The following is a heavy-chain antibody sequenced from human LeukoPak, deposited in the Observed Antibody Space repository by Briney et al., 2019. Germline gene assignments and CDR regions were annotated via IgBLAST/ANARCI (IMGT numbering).Heavy chain of an antibody. J-gene: IGHJ4*02. CDR1: GFSFSRYG. CDR3: ARDQPYGGKTLGDY. Sequence: QSGGSLRLSCAASGFSFSRYGMHWVRQAPGKGLEWVAFIRYDGSNKYYTDSVKGRLTISRDNSKNTLYLQMNSLRAEDTAVYYCARDQPYGGKTLGDYWGQGTLVTVSS. V-gene: IGHV3-30*02. CDR2: IRYDGSNK. D-gene: IGHD4-23*01.